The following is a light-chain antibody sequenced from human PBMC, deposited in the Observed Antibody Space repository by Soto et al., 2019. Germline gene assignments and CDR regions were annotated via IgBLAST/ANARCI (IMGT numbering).Light chain of an antibody. Sequence: QSALTQPASVSGSPGQSITISCTGTSTDVGGFNSVSWYQHHPGKAPKLMIYEVSNRPPGVSDRFSGSKSGITASLTISGLQTEDEADYYCISYTDRQSYLFGTGTKLTVL. J-gene: IGLJ1*01. CDR1: STDVGGFNS. V-gene: IGLV2-14*01. CDR2: EVS. CDR3: ISYTDRQSYL.